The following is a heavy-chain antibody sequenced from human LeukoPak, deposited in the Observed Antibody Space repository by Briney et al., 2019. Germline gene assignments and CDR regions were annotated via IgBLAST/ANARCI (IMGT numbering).Heavy chain of an antibody. CDR2: ISGSGGST. CDR1: GFTFSSYA. J-gene: IGHJ4*02. V-gene: IGHV3-23*01. CDR3: AKTPNMYSSSLFDY. Sequence: GGSLRLSCAASGFTFSSYAMSWVRQAPGKGLEWVSTISGSGGSTSYVDSVKGRLTISRANSKNTLYLQVNSLRAEDTAVYYCAKTPNMYSSSLFDYWGQGTLVTVSS. D-gene: IGHD6-13*01.